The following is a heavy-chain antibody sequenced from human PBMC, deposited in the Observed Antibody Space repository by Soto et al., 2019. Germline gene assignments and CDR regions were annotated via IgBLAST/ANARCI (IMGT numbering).Heavy chain of an antibody. V-gene: IGHV1-8*01. J-gene: IGHJ3*02. D-gene: IGHD4-17*01. CDR3: ARPPYGDHVDAFDI. CDR2: MNPNSGNT. CDR1: GYTFTSYD. Sequence: ASVKVSCKASGYTFTSYDINCVRQATGQGLEWMGWMNPNSGNTGYAQKFQGRVTMTRNTSISTAYMELSSLRSEDTAVYYCARPPYGDHVDAFDIWDQGTMVTVSS.